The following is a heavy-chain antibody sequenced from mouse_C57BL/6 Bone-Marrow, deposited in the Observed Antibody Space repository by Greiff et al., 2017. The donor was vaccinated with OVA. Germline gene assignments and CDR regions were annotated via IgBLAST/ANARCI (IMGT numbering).Heavy chain of an antibody. CDR3: ARSPSYPGFAY. D-gene: IGHD1-1*01. J-gene: IGHJ3*01. CDR2: IDPSDSYT. CDR1: GYTFTSYW. Sequence: QVQLQQPGAELVRPGTSVKLSCKASGYTFTSYWMHWVKQRPGQGLEWIGVIDPSDSYTNYNQKFKGKATLTVDTSSSTAYMQLSSLTSEDSAVYYCARSPSYPGFAYGGQGTLVTVSA. V-gene: IGHV1-59*01.